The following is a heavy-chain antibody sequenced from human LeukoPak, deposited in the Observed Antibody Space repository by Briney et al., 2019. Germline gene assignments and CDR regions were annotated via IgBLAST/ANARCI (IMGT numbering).Heavy chain of an antibody. V-gene: IGHV3-64*01. CDR1: GFTFSSYA. D-gene: IGHD5-18*01. Sequence: PGGSLRLSCAASGFTFSSYAMHWVRQAPGKGLEYVSAISSNGGSTYYANSVKGRFTISRDNSKNTLDLQMNSLRAEDTAVYYCARRGHGYGSLFDYWGQGTLVTVSS. J-gene: IGHJ4*02. CDR2: ISSNGGST. CDR3: ARRGHGYGSLFDY.